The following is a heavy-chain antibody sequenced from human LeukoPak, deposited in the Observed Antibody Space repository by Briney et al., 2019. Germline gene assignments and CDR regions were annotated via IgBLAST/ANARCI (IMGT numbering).Heavy chain of an antibody. Sequence: GGSLRLSCAASGFTFSSYAMSWVRQAPGKGLEWVSAISGSGGSTYYADSVKGPFTISRDNSKNTLYLQMNSLRAEDTAVYYCAKWGGYCSGGSCYLYYYGMDVWGQGTTVTVSS. CDR3: AKWGGYCSGGSCYLYYYGMDV. CDR2: ISGSGGST. V-gene: IGHV3-23*01. J-gene: IGHJ6*02. D-gene: IGHD2-15*01. CDR1: GFTFSSYA.